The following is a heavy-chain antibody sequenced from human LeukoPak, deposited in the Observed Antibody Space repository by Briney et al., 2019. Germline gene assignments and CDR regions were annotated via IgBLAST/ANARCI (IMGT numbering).Heavy chain of an antibody. Sequence: GGSLRLSCAASGFTFSSYAMHWVRQAPGKGLEWVAVISYDGSNKYYADSVKGRFTISRDNSKNTLYLQMNSLRAEDTAVYYCARVVDGYNWSGFDPWGQGTLVTVSS. J-gene: IGHJ5*02. CDR1: GFTFSSYA. D-gene: IGHD5-24*01. CDR2: ISYDGSNK. V-gene: IGHV3-30*04. CDR3: ARVVDGYNWSGFDP.